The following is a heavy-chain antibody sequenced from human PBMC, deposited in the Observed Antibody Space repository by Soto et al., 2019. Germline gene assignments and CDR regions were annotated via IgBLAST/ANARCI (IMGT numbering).Heavy chain of an antibody. CDR3: ASSSIAARTANYYYYGMDV. V-gene: IGHV4-59*01. Sequence: SETLSLTCTVSGGSISSYYWSWIRQPPGKGLEWIGYIYYSGSTNYNPSLKSRVTISVDTSKNQFSLKLSSVTAADTAVYYCASSSIAARTANYYYYGMDVWGQGTTVTVSS. CDR1: GGSISSYY. CDR2: IYYSGST. J-gene: IGHJ6*02. D-gene: IGHD6-6*01.